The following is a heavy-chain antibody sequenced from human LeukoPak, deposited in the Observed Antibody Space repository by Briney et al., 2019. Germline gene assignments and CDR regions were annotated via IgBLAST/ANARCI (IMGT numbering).Heavy chain of an antibody. CDR3: ARRAYYDSSGYSPTSGYFDL. Sequence: SETLSLTCTVSGGPIFSYYWNWIRQPPGKGLEWIGYIYSNGITNYSPSLRSRGSISIATSKNQFSLRLTSVTAADTAIYYCARRAYYDSSGYSPTSGYFDLWGRGTLVTVSS. CDR1: GGPIFSYY. D-gene: IGHD3-22*01. J-gene: IGHJ2*01. V-gene: IGHV4-4*08. CDR2: IYSNGIT.